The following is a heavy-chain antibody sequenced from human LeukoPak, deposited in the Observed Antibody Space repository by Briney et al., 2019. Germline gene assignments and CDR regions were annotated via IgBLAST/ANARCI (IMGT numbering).Heavy chain of an antibody. J-gene: IGHJ4*02. Sequence: PGGSLRLSCAASGFTFSSYSMNWVRQAPGKGLEWVSSISSSSSYIYYADSVKGRFTISRDNAKNSLYLQMNSLRAEDTAVYYCAKDYYDSSGYSPYPFDYWGQGTLVTVSS. CDR2: ISSSSSYI. D-gene: IGHD3-22*01. V-gene: IGHV3-21*01. CDR1: GFTFSSYS. CDR3: AKDYYDSSGYSPYPFDY.